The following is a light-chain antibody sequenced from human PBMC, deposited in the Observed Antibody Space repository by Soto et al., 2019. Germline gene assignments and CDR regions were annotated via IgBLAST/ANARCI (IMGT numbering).Light chain of an antibody. CDR1: SSDVGGYKY. J-gene: IGLJ3*02. V-gene: IGLV2-11*01. Sequence: QSALTQPRSVSGSPGQSVTISCTGTSSDVGGYKYVSWYQQHPGKAPKLMIYDVTKRPSGVPDRISGSKSGNTASLTISGLQAEDEADYYCCSYVGSYSGVFGGGTKLTVL. CDR2: DVT. CDR3: CSYVGSYSGV.